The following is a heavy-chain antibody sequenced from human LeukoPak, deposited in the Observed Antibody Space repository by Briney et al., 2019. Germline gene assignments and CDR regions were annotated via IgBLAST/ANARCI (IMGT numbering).Heavy chain of an antibody. D-gene: IGHD3-10*01. Sequence: SETLSLTCTVSGGSISSSSYYWSWIRQPPGKGLEWIGYIYYSGSTNYNPSLKSRVTISVDTSKNQFSLKLSSVTAADTAVYYCARNSGPWYFDLWGRGTLVTVSS. CDR2: IYYSGST. V-gene: IGHV4-61*01. J-gene: IGHJ2*01. CDR3: ARNSGPWYFDL. CDR1: GGSISSSSYY.